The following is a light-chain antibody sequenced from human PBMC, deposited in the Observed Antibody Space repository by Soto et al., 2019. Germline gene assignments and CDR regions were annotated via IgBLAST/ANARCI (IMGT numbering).Light chain of an antibody. CDR3: QQYYNLWT. Sequence: EIVRTQSPATLSASPGERATLSCRASQSVGSNLACYQQKPGQAPRLLIYGASTTAPGIPARFSGSGSGTEFTLTISSLQSEDFAVYYCQQYYNLWTFGQGSKVEIK. CDR1: QSVGSN. CDR2: GAS. J-gene: IGKJ1*01. V-gene: IGKV3-15*01.